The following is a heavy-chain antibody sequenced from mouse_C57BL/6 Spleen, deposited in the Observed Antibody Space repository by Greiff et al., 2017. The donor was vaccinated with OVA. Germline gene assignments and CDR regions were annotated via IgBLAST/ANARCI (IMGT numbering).Heavy chain of an antibody. CDR3: ARSGYYGSLDY. CDR1: GYSFTGYF. V-gene: IGHV1-20*01. D-gene: IGHD1-1*01. CDR2: INPYNGDT. J-gene: IGHJ2*01. Sequence: EVQLQQSGPELVKPGDSVKISCKASGYSFTGYFMNWVMQSHGKSLEWIGRINPYNGDTFYNPKFKGKATLTVDKSSSTAHMELRSLTSEDSAVYYCARSGYYGSLDYWGQGTTLTVSS.